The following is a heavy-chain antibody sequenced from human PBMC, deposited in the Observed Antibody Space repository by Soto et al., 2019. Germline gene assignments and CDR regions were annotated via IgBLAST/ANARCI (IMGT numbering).Heavy chain of an antibody. V-gene: IGHV1-69*12. CDR2: ISPGIDIR. J-gene: IGHJ4*02. CDR1: GGTFSTYT. CDR3: AGGMCFGGSCYLDV. Sequence: QVQLLQSGAEVKKPGSSVKVSCTASGGTFSTYTLYWVRQAPGQGLEWMGGISPGIDIRDYAQKFQGRVTITADESTSTVYMPLSTLISADTALYYCAGGMCFGGSCYLDVWGQGTLVTVSS. D-gene: IGHD2-15*01.